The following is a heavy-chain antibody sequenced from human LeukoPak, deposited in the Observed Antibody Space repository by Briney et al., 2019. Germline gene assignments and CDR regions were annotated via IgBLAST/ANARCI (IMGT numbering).Heavy chain of an antibody. CDR2: ISYDGSNK. Sequence: PGGSLRLSCAASGFTFSSYAMHWVRQAPGKGLEWVAVISYDGSNKYYADSVKGRFTISRDNSKNTLYLQMNSLRAEDTAVYYCARAAYYCDSSGYPALYWGQGTLVTVSS. J-gene: IGHJ4*02. D-gene: IGHD3-22*01. CDR1: GFTFSSYA. V-gene: IGHV3-30-3*01. CDR3: ARAAYYCDSSGYPALY.